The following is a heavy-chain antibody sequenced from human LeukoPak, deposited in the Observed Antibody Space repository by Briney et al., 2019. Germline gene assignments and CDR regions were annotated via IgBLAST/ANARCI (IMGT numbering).Heavy chain of an antibody. CDR2: ISSSGSTI. D-gene: IGHD6-19*01. CDR3: AREGAREPWLVINYFDY. J-gene: IGHJ4*02. V-gene: IGHV3-48*03. CDR1: GFTFSSYE. Sequence: PGGSLRLSCAASGFTFSSYEMNWVRQAPGKGLEWVSYISSSGSTIYYADSVKGRFTISRDNAKNSLYLQMNSLRAEDTAVYYCAREGAREPWLVINYFDYWGQGTLVTVSS.